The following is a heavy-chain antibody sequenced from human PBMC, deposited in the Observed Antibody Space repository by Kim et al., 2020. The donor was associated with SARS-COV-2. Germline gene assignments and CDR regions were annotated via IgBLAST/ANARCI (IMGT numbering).Heavy chain of an antibody. CDR1: GGTFSSYA. D-gene: IGHD2-15*01. Sequence: SVKVSCKASGGTFSSYAISWVRQAPGQGLEWMGGIIPIFGTANYAQKFQGRVTITADESTSTAYMELSSLRSEDTAVYYCANSVVAAKPKYYYYYMDVWGKGTTVTVSS. V-gene: IGHV1-69*13. CDR3: ANSVVAAKPKYYYYYMDV. CDR2: IIPIFGTA. J-gene: IGHJ6*03.